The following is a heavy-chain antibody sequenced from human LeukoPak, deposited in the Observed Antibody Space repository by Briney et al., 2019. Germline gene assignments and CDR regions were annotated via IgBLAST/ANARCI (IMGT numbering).Heavy chain of an antibody. Sequence: SETLSLTCAVCGGSFSGYYWSWIRQPPGKGLEWLGEINHSGSTNYNPSLKSRVTISVDTSKNQCSLKLSSVTAADTAVYYCARWGVLDVVVVPAAISWFDPWGQGTLVTVSS. V-gene: IGHV4-34*01. CDR2: INHSGST. CDR1: GGSFSGYY. J-gene: IGHJ5*02. D-gene: IGHD2-2*01. CDR3: ARWGVLDVVVVPAAISWFDP.